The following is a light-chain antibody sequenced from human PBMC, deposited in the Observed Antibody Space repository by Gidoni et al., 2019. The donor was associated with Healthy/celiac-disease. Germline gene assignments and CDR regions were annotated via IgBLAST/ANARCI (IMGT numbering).Light chain of an antibody. V-gene: IGKV4-1*01. CDR3: QQYDSTPYT. J-gene: IGKJ2*01. Sequence: IAMAQFLFSLSACMRSWSTSNCNSIQSILYNSNNKSYLGWYQQKPGQPPRLLIYWASCRESGVPDRFSGSGSGTDFTLTISSLQAEDVAVYYCQQYDSTPYTFGQXTKLEIK. CDR1: QSILYNSNNKSY. CDR2: WAS.